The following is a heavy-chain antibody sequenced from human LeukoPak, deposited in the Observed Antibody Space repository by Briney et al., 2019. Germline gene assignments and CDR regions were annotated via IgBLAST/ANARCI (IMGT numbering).Heavy chain of an antibody. CDR2: INQDGSEK. D-gene: IGHD3-22*01. Sequence: GGSLRLSCTASGFAFSSYATCWVRQAPGKGLEWVANINQDGSEKTYVDSVKGRFTISRDNAKNSLYLQVNSLRAEDTAVYYCARRTYYYDTSGYNPAHLDYWGHGTLVTVSS. CDR3: ARRTYYYDTSGYNPAHLDY. V-gene: IGHV3-7*03. J-gene: IGHJ4*01. CDR1: GFAFSSYA.